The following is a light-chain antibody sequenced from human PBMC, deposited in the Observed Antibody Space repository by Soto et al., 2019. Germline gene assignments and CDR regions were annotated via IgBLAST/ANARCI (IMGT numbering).Light chain of an antibody. Sequence: EIVLTQSPATLSLSPGERATLSCRASQSVSSYLAWYQQKPGQAPRLLIYETSNRATGIPARFSGSASGTDFTLTISSLEPEDFAVYYCQHRIKWPPIFTFGPGTKLYIK. CDR2: ETS. CDR1: QSVSSY. V-gene: IGKV3-11*01. CDR3: QHRIKWPPIFT. J-gene: IGKJ3*01.